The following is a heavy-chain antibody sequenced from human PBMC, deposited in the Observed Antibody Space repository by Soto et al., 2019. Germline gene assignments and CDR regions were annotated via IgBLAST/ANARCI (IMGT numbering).Heavy chain of an antibody. V-gene: IGHV1-3*01. D-gene: IGHD6-19*01. J-gene: IGHJ4*02. CDR1: GYTFTSYA. Sequence: ASVKVSCKASGYTFTSYAMHWVRQAPGQRLEWMGWINAGNGNTKHSQKFQGRVTITRDTSASTAYMELSSLRSEDTAVYYCARVRSRSAVADPFDYWGQGTLVTVSS. CDR3: ARVRSRSAVADPFDY. CDR2: INAGNGNT.